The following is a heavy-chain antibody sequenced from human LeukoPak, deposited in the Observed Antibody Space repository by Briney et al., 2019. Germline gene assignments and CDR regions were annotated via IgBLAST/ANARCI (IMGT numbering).Heavy chain of an antibody. J-gene: IGHJ3*02. CDR1: GFTFSSYT. Sequence: GGSLRLSCAASGFTFSSYTMTWVRQAPGKGLEWVSVIRSSGGGGSTYYSDSVKGRFTISRDNSKNTLYLQMNSLRSEDTTIHYRAKDIRSGRYLCAFAIWGQGTRVTVSS. CDR2: IRSSGGGGST. V-gene: IGHV3-23*01. D-gene: IGHD6-19*01. CDR3: AKDIRSGRYLCAFAI.